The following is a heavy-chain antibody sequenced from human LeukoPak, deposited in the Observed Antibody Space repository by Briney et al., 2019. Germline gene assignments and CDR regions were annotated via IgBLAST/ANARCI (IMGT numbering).Heavy chain of an antibody. Sequence: GGSLRLSCAASGFTFSSYSMNWVRQAPGKGLEWVSSISSSSSYIYYADSVKGRFTISRDNAKNSLYLQMNSLRAEDTAVYYCARDQMGATGYFDYWGQGTLVTVSS. CDR2: ISSSSSYI. J-gene: IGHJ4*02. V-gene: IGHV3-21*01. CDR3: ARDQMGATGYFDY. D-gene: IGHD1-26*01. CDR1: GFTFSSYS.